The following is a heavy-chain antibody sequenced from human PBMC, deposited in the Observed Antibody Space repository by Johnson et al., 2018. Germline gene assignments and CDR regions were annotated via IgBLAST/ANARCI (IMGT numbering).Heavy chain of an antibody. V-gene: IGHV3-15*01. CDR1: GFTFSNAW. Sequence: VQLVQSGGGLVKPGGSLRLSCAASGFTFSNAWMSWVRQAPGKGLEWVGRIKSKTDGGTTDYAAPVKDRFTISRDDSKNTLYLQMNSLKTEDTAVYYCTTDDDYYGMDVWGQGTTVTVSS. CDR2: IKSKTDGGTT. CDR3: TTDDDYYGMDV. J-gene: IGHJ6*02.